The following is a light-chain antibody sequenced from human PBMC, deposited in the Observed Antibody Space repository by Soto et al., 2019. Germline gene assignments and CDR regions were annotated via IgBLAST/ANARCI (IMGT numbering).Light chain of an antibody. J-gene: IGKJ3*01. V-gene: IGKV3-15*01. CDR3: QQYNNWPVT. Sequence: EIVMTQSPATLSVSPGERATLSCRASQSVSRNLAWYQQKPGQAPRLLIYGASTRATGIPARFSGSGSGTEFTLTISSLQYEDFAVYYCQQYNNWPVTFGPGTKVDIK. CDR2: GAS. CDR1: QSVSRN.